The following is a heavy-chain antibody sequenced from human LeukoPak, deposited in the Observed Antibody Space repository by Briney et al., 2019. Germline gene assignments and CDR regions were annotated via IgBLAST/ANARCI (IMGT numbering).Heavy chain of an antibody. V-gene: IGHV4-59*01. Sequence: SETLSLTCTVSGGSISSYYWSWIRQPPGKGLEWIAYIFSSGSTNYNPSLKSRVTISIDTSKNQFSLKLNFVTAADTAVYYCVRWLGYGHLPADYWGQGTLVTVSS. D-gene: IGHD5-18*01. CDR3: VRWLGYGHLPADY. CDR2: IFSSGST. J-gene: IGHJ4*02. CDR1: GGSISSYY.